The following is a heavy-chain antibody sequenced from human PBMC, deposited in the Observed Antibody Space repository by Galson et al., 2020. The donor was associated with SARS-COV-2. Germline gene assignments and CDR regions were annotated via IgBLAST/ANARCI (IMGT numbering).Heavy chain of an antibody. J-gene: IGHJ6*03. CDR2: MNHNSGNT. CDR3: ARGVLRPRGIFGVVIPFYYMDV. D-gene: IGHD3-3*01. Sequence: ASVKVSCKASGYTFTSYDINWVRQATGQGLEWMGWMNHNSGNTGYAQKFQGRVTMTRNTSISTAYMELSSLRSEDTAVYYCARGVLRPRGIFGVVIPFYYMDVWGKGTTVTVSS. CDR1: GYTFTSYD. V-gene: IGHV1-8*01.